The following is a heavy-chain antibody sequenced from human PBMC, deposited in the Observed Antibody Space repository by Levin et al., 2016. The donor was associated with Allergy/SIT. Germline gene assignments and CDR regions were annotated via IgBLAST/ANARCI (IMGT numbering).Heavy chain of an antibody. Sequence: SETLSLTCTVSGGSISSYYWSWIRQPPGKGLEWIGYIYYSGSTNYNPSLKSRVTISVDTSKNQFSLKLSSVTAADTAVYYCARGISSSSPYYYYGMDVWGQGTTVTVSS. J-gene: IGHJ6*02. CDR2: IYYSGST. CDR1: GGSISSYY. V-gene: IGHV4-59*12. CDR3: ARGISSSSPYYYYGMDV. D-gene: IGHD6-6*01.